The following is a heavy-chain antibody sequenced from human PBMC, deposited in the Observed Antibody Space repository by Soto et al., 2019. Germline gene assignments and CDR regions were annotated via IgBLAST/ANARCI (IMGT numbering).Heavy chain of an antibody. V-gene: IGHV1-18*04. CDR2: XSAYNGNT. CDR3: AXXXDXXXXXXXXXXXMXV. CDR1: GYTFTSYG. J-gene: IGHJ6*02. Sequence: QVQLVQSGAXVKKXGAXXKVSCXASGYTFTSYGXSXXXXXXXXXXXXXXXXSAYNGNTNYAQKLQGRVTMTTDTSTSTAYMELRSLRSDXTAXXXXAXXXDXXXXXXXXXXXMXVWGQGTTVTVSS.